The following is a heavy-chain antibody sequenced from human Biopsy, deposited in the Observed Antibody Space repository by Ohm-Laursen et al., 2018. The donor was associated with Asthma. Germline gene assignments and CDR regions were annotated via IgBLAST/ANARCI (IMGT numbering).Heavy chain of an antibody. CDR2: ISWHSGNI. Sequence: SLRLSCAASVFSFDDCPMHWVRQAPGKGLAWVSSISWHSGNIDYADSVKGRFTISRDNAKNSLYLQMQSLRPEDTAFYYCAKSADYYDSTDYLDFWGRGTLVTVSS. V-gene: IGHV3-9*01. CDR1: VFSFDDCP. J-gene: IGHJ4*01. D-gene: IGHD3-22*01. CDR3: AKSADYYDSTDYLDF.